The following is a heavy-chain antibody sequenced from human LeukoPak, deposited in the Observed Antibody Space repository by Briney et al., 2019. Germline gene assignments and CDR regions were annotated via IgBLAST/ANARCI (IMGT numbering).Heavy chain of an antibody. CDR1: GFTFSSYG. J-gene: IGHJ4*02. CDR3: ARITDTGNWGSREDFDY. CDR2: INPSGGST. Sequence: GSLRLSCAASGFTFSSYGMHWVRQAPGQGLEWMGIINPSGGSTSYAQKFQGRVTMTRDMSTSTVYMELSSLRSEDTAVYYCARITDTGNWGSREDFDYWGQGTLVTVSS. D-gene: IGHD7-27*01. V-gene: IGHV1-46*01.